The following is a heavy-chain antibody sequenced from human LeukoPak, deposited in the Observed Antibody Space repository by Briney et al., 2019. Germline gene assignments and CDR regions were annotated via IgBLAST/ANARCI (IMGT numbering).Heavy chain of an antibody. Sequence: RASVKVSCKASGYTFTSYAMHWVRQAPGQRLEWMGWINAGNGNTKYSQKFQGRVTITRDTSASTAYMELSSLRSEDTAVYYCARSLAVAGTIYYYYGMDVWGQGTTVTVSS. CDR3: ARSLAVAGTIYYYYGMDV. D-gene: IGHD6-19*01. J-gene: IGHJ6*02. CDR1: GYTFTSYA. CDR2: INAGNGNT. V-gene: IGHV1-3*01.